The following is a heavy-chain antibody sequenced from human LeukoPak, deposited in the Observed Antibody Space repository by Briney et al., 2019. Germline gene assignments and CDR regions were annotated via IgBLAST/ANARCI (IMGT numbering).Heavy chain of an antibody. Sequence: GGSLRLSCAASAFTFSSSWMSWVRQAPGKGLEWLAIMNQDGSDKYYVDSVKGRFTISRDNAKNSLYLQMNSLRAEDTALYYCATSRGISWGQGTLVSVSS. V-gene: IGHV3-7*02. CDR1: AFTFSSSW. J-gene: IGHJ5*02. CDR2: MNQDGSDK. CDR3: ATSRGIS.